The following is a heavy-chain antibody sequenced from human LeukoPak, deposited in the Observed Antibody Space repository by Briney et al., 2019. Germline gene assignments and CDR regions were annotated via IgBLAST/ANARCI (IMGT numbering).Heavy chain of an antibody. J-gene: IGHJ6*02. CDR3: ARSRTRSAQSLSNYGMDV. CDR2: ISSSSSYI. CDR1: GFTFSSYS. D-gene: IGHD6-19*01. V-gene: IGHV3-21*01. Sequence: GGSLRLSCAASGFTFSSYSMNWVRQAPGKGLEWVSSISSSSSYIYYADSVKGRFTISRDNAKNSLYLQMNSLRAEDTAVYYCARSRTRSAQSLSNYGMDVWGQGTTVTVSS.